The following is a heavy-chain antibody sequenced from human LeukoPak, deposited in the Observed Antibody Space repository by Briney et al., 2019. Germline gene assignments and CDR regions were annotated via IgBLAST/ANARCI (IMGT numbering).Heavy chain of an antibody. J-gene: IGHJ6*02. CDR1: GASISSGYYY. CDR2: LRHSVTT. Sequence: SESLSLTCTVSGASISSGYYYWGWIRQTPRKSLERIGHLRHSVTTYYSPSLKGRVTMSVDTSKNQFSLKLRSVSAAETAVYYCARQTYYGSGTESTGYYGLAVWGQGITVTVSS. D-gene: IGHD3-10*01. CDR3: ARQTYYGSGTESTGYYGLAV. V-gene: IGHV4-39*01.